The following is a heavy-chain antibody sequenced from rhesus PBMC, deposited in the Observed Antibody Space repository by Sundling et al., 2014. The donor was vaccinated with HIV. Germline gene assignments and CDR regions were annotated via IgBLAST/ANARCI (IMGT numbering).Heavy chain of an antibody. J-gene: IGHJ6*01. Sequence: QVQLVQSGAEVKKPGSSVKVSCKASGYTFTDSYMHWVRQAPRQGLEWMGEINPETGSTNYAQKFQGRVTMTRDTSTSTAYMELSSLRSEDTAVYYCAREVTIFGLITHYGLDSWGQGVVVTVSS. CDR1: GYTFTDSY. CDR3: AREVTIFGLITHYGLDS. D-gene: IGHD3-3*01. V-gene: IGHV1-138*01. CDR2: INPETGST.